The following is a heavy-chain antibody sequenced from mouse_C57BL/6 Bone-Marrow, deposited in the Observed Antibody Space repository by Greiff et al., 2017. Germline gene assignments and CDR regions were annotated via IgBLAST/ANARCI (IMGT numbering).Heavy chain of an antibody. CDR3: ARQDGHYYAMDY. CDR2: IYPGDGDT. D-gene: IGHD2-3*01. CDR1: GYAFSSSW. Sequence: VQLQQSGPELVKPGASVKISCKASGYAFSSSWMNWVKQRPGKGLEWIGRIYPGDGDTNYNGKFKGKATLTADKSSSTADMQLSSLTSEDSAVYVCARQDGHYYAMDYWGQGTSVTVSS. J-gene: IGHJ4*01. V-gene: IGHV1-82*01.